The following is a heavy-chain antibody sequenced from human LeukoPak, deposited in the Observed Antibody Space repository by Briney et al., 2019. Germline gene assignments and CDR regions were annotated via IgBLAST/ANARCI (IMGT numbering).Heavy chain of an antibody. V-gene: IGHV3-66*01. CDR2: IYSGGST. D-gene: IGHD3-22*01. J-gene: IGHJ6*02. Sequence: PGGSLRLSCAASGFTVSSNYMSWVRQAPGKGLEWVSVIYSGGSTYYADSVKGRFTISRDNSKNTLYLQMNSLRAEDTAVYYCARDPKNTHRYYYDSSGYSYYYGMDVWGQGTTVTVSS. CDR1: GFTVSSNY. CDR3: ARDPKNTHRYYYDSSGYSYYYGMDV.